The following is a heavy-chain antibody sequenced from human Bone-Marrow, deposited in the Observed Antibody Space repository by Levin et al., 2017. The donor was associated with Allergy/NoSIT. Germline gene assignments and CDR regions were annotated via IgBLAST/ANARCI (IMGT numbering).Heavy chain of an antibody. Sequence: ETLSLTCALNGGSLSGYYWAWIRQSPGKGLEWIGDIGHGGNTNYNPSLKSRVSMSMDTSKKEFSLTLTSVTAADTAVYYCARDRNQYIYASCDAFDLWGQGTLVIVSS. D-gene: IGHD5-18*01. CDR1: GGSLSGYY. CDR3: ARDRNQYIYASCDAFDL. CDR2: IGHGGNT. V-gene: IGHV4-34*01. J-gene: IGHJ3*01.